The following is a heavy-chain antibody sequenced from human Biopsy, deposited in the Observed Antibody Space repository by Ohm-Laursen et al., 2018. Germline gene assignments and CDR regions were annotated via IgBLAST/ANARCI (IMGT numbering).Heavy chain of an antibody. V-gene: IGHV3-21*01. J-gene: IGHJ6*02. CDR3: ARWYGDLFYYYNGMDV. D-gene: IGHD3-10*01. CDR1: GFTFNVYS. CDR2: ITSRTSST. Sequence: GSLRLSCTASGFTFNVYSIAWVRQAPGTGLEWVSSITSRTSSTYYADSVKGRVTISRDNANNSVSLQMNNLRVDDTAVYYCARWYGDLFYYYNGMDVWGQGTTVTVSS.